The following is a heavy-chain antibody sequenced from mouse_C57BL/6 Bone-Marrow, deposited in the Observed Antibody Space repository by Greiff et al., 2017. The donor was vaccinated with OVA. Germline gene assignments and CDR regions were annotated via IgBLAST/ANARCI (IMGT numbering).Heavy chain of an antibody. D-gene: IGHD1-1*01. V-gene: IGHV1-55*01. Sequence: QVQLQQPGAELVKPGASVKMSCKASGYTFTSYWITWVKQRPGQGLEWIGDIYPGSGSTNYNEKFKSKATLTVDTSSSTAYMQLSSLTSEDSAVYYCARKGSLYYGSSLFAYSGQGTLVTVSA. CDR2: IYPGSGST. CDR1: GYTFTSYW. J-gene: IGHJ3*01. CDR3: ARKGSLYYGSSLFAY.